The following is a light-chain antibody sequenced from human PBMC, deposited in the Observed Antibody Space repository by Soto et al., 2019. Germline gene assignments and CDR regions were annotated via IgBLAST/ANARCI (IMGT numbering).Light chain of an antibody. J-gene: IGKJ5*01. CDR3: LPHSVSPAIT. CDR1: QSVSRY. Sequence: VLTQATGTKSSSSGERHTLSCRARQSVSRYLAWYQQEPCQAPPLXXYDASKRATGIPARCSGVESGTDYTHTIRYRYSHNFANDNDLPHSVSPAITVGLGTLLDIK. CDR2: DAS. V-gene: IGKV3-11*01.